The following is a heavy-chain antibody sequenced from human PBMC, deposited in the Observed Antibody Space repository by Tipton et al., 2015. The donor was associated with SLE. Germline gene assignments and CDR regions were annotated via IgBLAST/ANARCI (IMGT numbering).Heavy chain of an antibody. J-gene: IGHJ4*02. CDR2: IYHSGST. CDR3: ARAPRGITIFTRFFDY. V-gene: IGHV4-38-2*02. D-gene: IGHD3-3*01. CDR1: GGSMIAYY. Sequence: TLSLTCTVSGGSMIAYYWGWIRQPPGKGLEWIGSIYHSGSTYYNPSLQSRVALSVDTSKNQFSLRLSSVTAADTALYYCARAPRGITIFTRFFDYWGQGTLVTVSS.